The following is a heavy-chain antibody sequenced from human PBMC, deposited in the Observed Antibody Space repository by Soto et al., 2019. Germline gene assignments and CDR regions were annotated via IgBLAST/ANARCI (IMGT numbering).Heavy chain of an antibody. V-gene: IGHV1-3*01. CDR1: GYTFTSYA. J-gene: IGHJ3*02. Sequence: QVQLVQSGAEVKKPGASVKVSCKASGYTFTSYAMHWVRQAPGQRLEWMGWINAGNGNTKYSQKFQGRVTITRDTSASTADMELSSLRSEDTAVYYCARDSGSPRGDAFDIWGQGTMVTVSS. D-gene: IGHD1-26*01. CDR2: INAGNGNT. CDR3: ARDSGSPRGDAFDI.